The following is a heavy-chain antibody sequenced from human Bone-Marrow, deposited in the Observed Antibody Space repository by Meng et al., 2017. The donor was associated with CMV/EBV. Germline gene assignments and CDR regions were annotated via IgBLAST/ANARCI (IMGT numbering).Heavy chain of an antibody. CDR3: ARYCSSTSCQSLFDL. Sequence: GESLKISCAASGFTFSSSAMSWVRQAPGKGLVWVSRINSDGSSTSYADSVKGRFTISRDNAKNTLYLQMTSLRAEDTAVYYCARYCSSTSCQSLFDLWGRGTRVTVSS. V-gene: IGHV3-74*01. J-gene: IGHJ2*01. CDR1: GFTFSSSA. CDR2: INSDGSST. D-gene: IGHD2-2*01.